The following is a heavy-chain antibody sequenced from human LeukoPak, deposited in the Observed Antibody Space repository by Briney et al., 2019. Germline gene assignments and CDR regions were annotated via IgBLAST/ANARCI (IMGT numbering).Heavy chain of an antibody. D-gene: IGHD2-15*01. CDR2: INPNSGGT. CDR3: ARGGGYCSGGSCDPLDY. V-gene: IGHV1-2*02. CDR1: GYTFTAYY. Sequence: ASVKVSCEASGYTFTAYYIHWVRQAPGQGLEWMGWINPNSGGTNYAQKFQGRVTMTRDTSISTAYMELSRLTSDDTAVYYCARGGGYCSGGSCDPLDYWGRGTLVTVSS. J-gene: IGHJ4*02.